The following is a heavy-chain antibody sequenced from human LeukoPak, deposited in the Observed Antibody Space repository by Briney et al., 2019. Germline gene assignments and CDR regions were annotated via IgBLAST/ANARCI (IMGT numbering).Heavy chain of an antibody. D-gene: IGHD2-21*01. CDR2: INHSGST. J-gene: IGHJ6*04. V-gene: IGHV4-34*01. CDR3: ARDLYSYMDV. CDR1: GGSFSGYY. Sequence: SETLSLTCAVYGGSFSGYYWSWIRQPPGNGLEWIGEINHSGSTNYNPSLKSRVTISVDTSKNQFSLKLSSVTAADTAVYYCARDLYSYMDVWGKGTTVTISS.